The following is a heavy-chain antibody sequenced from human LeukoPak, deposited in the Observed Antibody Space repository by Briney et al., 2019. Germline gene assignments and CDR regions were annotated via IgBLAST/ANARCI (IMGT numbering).Heavy chain of an antibody. CDR2: ISSSGSTI. D-gene: IGHD6-19*01. CDR1: GFTFSSYE. CDR3: ARESLAVAGTPREWNFDY. J-gene: IGHJ4*02. Sequence: GGSLRLSCAASGFTFSSYEMNWVRQAPGKGLEWVSYISSSGSTIYYADSVKGRFTISRDNAKNSLYLQMNSLRAEDTAVYYCARESLAVAGTPREWNFDYWGQGTLVTVSS. V-gene: IGHV3-48*03.